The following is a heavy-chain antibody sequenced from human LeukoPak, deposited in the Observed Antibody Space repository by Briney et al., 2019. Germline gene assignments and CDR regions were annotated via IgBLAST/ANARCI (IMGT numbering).Heavy chain of an antibody. V-gene: IGHV3-23*01. CDR3: AKDLVYYYDSSGSGYFDY. D-gene: IGHD3-22*01. J-gene: IGHJ4*02. CDR2: ISGSGGST. CDR1: GFTFSSYA. Sequence: PGGSLRLSCAASGFTFSSYAMSWVRQAPGKGLEWVSAISGSGGSTYYADSVKGRFTISRDNSKNTLYLQMNSLRAEDTAVYYSAKDLVYYYDSSGSGYFDYWGQGTLVTVSS.